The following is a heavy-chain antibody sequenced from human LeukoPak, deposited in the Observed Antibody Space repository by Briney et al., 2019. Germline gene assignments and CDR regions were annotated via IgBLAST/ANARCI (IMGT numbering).Heavy chain of an antibody. V-gene: IGHV3-74*01. CDR2: LNSDGSST. CDR3: ATGNYHAFDI. J-gene: IGHJ3*02. Sequence: GGSLRLSCAASGSTFSSYWMHWVRQAPGKGLVWVSCLNSDGSSTSYADSVRGRFTLSRDNAKNTLYLQMDSLRAEDTAVYYCATGNYHAFDIWGQGTMVTVSS. CDR1: GSTFSSYW. D-gene: IGHD1-7*01.